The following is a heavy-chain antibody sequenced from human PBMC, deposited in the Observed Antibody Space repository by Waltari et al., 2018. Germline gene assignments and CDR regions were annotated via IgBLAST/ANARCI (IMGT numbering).Heavy chain of an antibody. CDR3: ATGLAVAGKRDYYYGMDV. J-gene: IGHJ6*02. V-gene: IGHV1-24*01. CDR2: FDTDDGET. D-gene: IGHD6-19*01. Sequence: QVQLVQSGAEVKKPGASVKVSCKGSGYTLTELSMHWVRQAPGKGLEWMGGFDTDDGETIYAQKFQRRVTMTEDTSTDTAYLEVSSLRSEDTAVYYCATGLAVAGKRDYYYGMDVWGQGTTVTVSS. CDR1: GYTLTELS.